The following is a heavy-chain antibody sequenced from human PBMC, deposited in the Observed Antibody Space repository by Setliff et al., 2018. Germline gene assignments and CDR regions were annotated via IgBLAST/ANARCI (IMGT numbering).Heavy chain of an antibody. CDR1: GGSISRYH. CDR2: IQTSGAT. V-gene: IGHV4-59*13. J-gene: IGHJ3*02. Sequence: SETLSLTCTVSGGSISRYHWSWIRQPPGKGLEWIGYIQTSGATNYNPSLKSRVTISVDTSKNQFSLNLNFVTAADTAVYYCAREVGISGYYGRSSHNAFDIWGQGTMVTVSS. CDR3: AREVGISGYYGRSSHNAFDI. D-gene: IGHD3-22*01.